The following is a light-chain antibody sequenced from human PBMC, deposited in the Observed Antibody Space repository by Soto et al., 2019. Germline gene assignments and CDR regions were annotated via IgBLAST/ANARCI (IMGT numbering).Light chain of an antibody. J-gene: IGKJ2*01. Sequence: DIQMTQSPSSLSASVGDRVTITCQASQDISNYLNRYQQKPGKAPKLLIYDASNLETRVPPRISGTGSGTACTCSISSPQPEATATYYCQQYDNHPPYTFGQGTKLEIK. V-gene: IGKV1-33*01. CDR1: QDISNY. CDR3: QQYDNHPPYT. CDR2: DAS.